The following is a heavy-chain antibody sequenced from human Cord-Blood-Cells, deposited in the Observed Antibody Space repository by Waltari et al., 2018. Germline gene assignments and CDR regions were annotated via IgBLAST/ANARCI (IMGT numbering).Heavy chain of an antibody. J-gene: IGHJ4*02. D-gene: IGHD3-10*01. Sequence: EVQLVESGGGLVQPGGSLRLSCAASGFTVSSNYMSWVRQDPGTGLEWVSVIYSGGRTFYADSGKGRFTISRDNSKNTLYLQMNSRRAEDTAVYYCARGGGELLWFRELLYYLDYWGQGTLVTVSS. CDR2: IYSGGRT. V-gene: IGHV3-66*01. CDR3: ARGGGELLWFRELLYYLDY. CDR1: GFTVSSNY.